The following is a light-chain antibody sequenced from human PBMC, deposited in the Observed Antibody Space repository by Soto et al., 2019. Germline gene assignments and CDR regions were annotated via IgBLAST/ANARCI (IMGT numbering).Light chain of an antibody. CDR3: QQYNSNYRLWT. Sequence: DIQMTQSPSTLSASMGDTVTITCRASQSISSWLAWYQHKPGKAPKLLIYQASILHSGVPSRFSGSGSGTDFTLTSTGLQPDDFATYYCQQYNSNYRLWTFGQGTKVEIK. V-gene: IGKV1-5*03. J-gene: IGKJ1*01. CDR2: QAS. CDR1: QSISSW.